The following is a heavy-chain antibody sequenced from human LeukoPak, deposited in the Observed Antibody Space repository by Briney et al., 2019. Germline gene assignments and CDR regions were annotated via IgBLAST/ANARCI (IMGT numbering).Heavy chain of an antibody. Sequence: SETLSLTCTVSGGSVSSGSYYWSWIRQPPWKGLEWIGFIYYSGSTNYNPSLKSRVTISVDTSKNQFSLKLSSVTAADTAVYYCARDQFVDPLAVAGTIDRENWFDPWGQGTLVTVSS. V-gene: IGHV4-61*01. CDR3: ARDQFVDPLAVAGTIDRENWFDP. CDR2: IYYSGST. J-gene: IGHJ5*02. CDR1: GGSVSSGSYY. D-gene: IGHD6-19*01.